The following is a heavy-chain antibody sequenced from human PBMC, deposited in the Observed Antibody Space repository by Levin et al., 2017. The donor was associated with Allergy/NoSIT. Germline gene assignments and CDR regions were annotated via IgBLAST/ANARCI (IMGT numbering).Heavy chain of an antibody. CDR1: GFTFTNYA. Sequence: GGSLRLSCAASGFTFTNYAMHWVRQAPGKGLQWVSGISWNSGDIAYAESVKGRFTISRDNAKNSLFLQMNSRRPGDTALYYCTRGQGLTTWGQGTLVTVSS. CDR3: TRGQGLTT. J-gene: IGHJ4*01. D-gene: IGHD4-17*01. CDR2: ISWNSGDI. V-gene: IGHV3-9*01.